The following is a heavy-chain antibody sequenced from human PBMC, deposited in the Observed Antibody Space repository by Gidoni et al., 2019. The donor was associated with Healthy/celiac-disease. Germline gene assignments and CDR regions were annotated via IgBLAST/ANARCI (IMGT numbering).Heavy chain of an antibody. Sequence: QVQLVESGGGVVQPGRSLKHSCAASGFPVSSYDMQWVRQAPGKGLGWVAVISYDGCNKYSADSVKGRFTISRDNSKNTLYLQMNSLRAEDTAVYYCARSGHGYCSGGSCYSTHHFDYWGQGTLVTVSS. D-gene: IGHD2-15*01. V-gene: IGHV3-30-3*01. J-gene: IGHJ4*02. CDR2: ISYDGCNK. CDR3: ARSGHGYCSGGSCYSTHHFDY. CDR1: GFPVSSYD.